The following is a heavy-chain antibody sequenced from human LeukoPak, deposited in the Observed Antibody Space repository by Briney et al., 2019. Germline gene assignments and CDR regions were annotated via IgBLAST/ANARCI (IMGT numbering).Heavy chain of an antibody. J-gene: IGHJ5*02. D-gene: IGHD3-3*01. CDR3: ARGGGGCYEFWGGYYANH. Sequence: SETLSLTCAVYGGSFSGYYWSWIRQPPGKGLEWIGEIHHSGSINYNPSLKSRVTMSVDTSKNQFSLKVNSVTGADTGVYFLARGGGGCYEFWGGYYANHWGQGTLVTVSS. CDR2: IHHSGSI. CDR1: GGSFSGYY. V-gene: IGHV4-34*01.